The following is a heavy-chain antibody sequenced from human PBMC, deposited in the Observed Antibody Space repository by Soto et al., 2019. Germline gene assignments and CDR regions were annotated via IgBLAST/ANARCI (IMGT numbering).Heavy chain of an antibody. V-gene: IGHV1-18*04. D-gene: IGHD5-12*01. J-gene: IGHJ3*01. Sequence: QVQLVQSGGEVKKPGASVKVSCKASGYSFTGYGINWVRQAPGQGPEWLGRITTYNGDTNYAQNFQGRLTMTMDTSTGTTYMELRGLRPDDTALYYCARGRGYSPIPVVDDAVDVWGQGTPVTVSS. CDR3: ARGRGYSPIPVVDDAVDV. CDR2: ITTYNGDT. CDR1: GYSFTGYG.